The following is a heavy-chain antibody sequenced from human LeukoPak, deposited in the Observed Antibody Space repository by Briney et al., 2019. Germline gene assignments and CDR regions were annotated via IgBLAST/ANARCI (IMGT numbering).Heavy chain of an antibody. V-gene: IGHV3-7*01. Sequence: GGPLRLSCTASGFTFSSYPMSWVRQAPGKGLEWVAKIKQDGSEKYYVDSVKGRFTISRDNAKNSMYLQISSLTAEDTVVYYCARGYCTGGSCSKYDYWGQGTLVTVSS. J-gene: IGHJ4*02. CDR3: ARGYCTGGSCSKYDY. CDR1: GFTFSSYP. D-gene: IGHD2-15*01. CDR2: IKQDGSEK.